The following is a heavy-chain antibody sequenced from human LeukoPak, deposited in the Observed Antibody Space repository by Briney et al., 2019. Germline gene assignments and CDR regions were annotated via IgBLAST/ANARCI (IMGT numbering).Heavy chain of an antibody. CDR3: ARGSYSSGSHLDS. CDR1: GDSVSSNSAT. V-gene: IGHV6-1*01. J-gene: IGHJ4*02. CDR2: TCYRSKWYT. D-gene: IGHD6-19*01. Sequence: ASQTLSLTCAISGDSVSSNSATWTWIRQSPSRGLEWLGRTCYRSKWYTDYATSVKRRISISADTSKNQFSLQLKYVTPEDMAVYLCARGSYSSGSHLDSWGQGILVTVSS.